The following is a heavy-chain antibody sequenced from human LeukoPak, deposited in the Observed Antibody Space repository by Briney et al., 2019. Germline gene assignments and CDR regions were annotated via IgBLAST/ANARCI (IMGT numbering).Heavy chain of an antibody. J-gene: IGHJ4*01. CDR2: ISGNGGTT. CDR3: AKHREQWLGREFDY. CDR1: GFTFSSYA. Sequence: GGSLRLSCAASGFTFSSYAMNWVRQAPGKGLEWVSVISGNGGTTSYTNSVKGRFTISRDNSKNTVYLQMNSLRAEDTAVYYCAKHREQWLGREFDYWGHGTLVTVSS. V-gene: IGHV3-23*01. D-gene: IGHD6-19*01.